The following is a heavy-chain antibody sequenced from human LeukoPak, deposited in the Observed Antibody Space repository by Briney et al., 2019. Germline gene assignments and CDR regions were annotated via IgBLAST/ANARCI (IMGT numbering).Heavy chain of an antibody. V-gene: IGHV4-59*01. J-gene: IGHJ6*02. CDR1: GGSFSGYY. Sequence: SETLSLTRAVYGGSFSGYYWSWIRQPPGKGLEWIGYIYYSGSTNYNPSLKSRVTISVDTSKNQFSLKLSSVTAADTAVYYCARDLPSFGMDVWGQGTTVTVSS. CDR3: ARDLPSFGMDV. CDR2: IYYSGST.